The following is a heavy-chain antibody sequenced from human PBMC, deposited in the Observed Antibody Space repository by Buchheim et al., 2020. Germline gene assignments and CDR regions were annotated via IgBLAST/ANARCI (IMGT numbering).Heavy chain of an antibody. CDR2: ISSSGKTI. CDR1: GFTFSSYS. D-gene: IGHD1-26*01. V-gene: IGHV3-48*01. CDR3: ARVQGPGSYGYNWVDP. Sequence: EVQLVESGGGLVQPGGSLRLSCAASGFTFSSYSMNWVRQAPGKGLEWVSYISSSGKTIDYADSVKGRFTISRDNAKNTLYLQMNSLRAEDTAVYYCARVQGPGSYGYNWVDPWGQGTL. J-gene: IGHJ5*02.